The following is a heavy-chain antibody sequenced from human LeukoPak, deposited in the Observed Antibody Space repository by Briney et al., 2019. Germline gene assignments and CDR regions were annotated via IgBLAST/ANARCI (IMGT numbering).Heavy chain of an antibody. CDR2: IQNDGGDK. V-gene: IGHV3-30*02. CDR1: GINFRSSG. CDR3: VREGGRVALGRFDC. Sequence: GGSLRLSCVASGINFRSSGMHWVRQAPGKGLEWVTFIQNDGGDKHYADSVKGRFTISRDNAKNTVYLHMNSLRVNDTALYYCVREGGRVALGRFDCWGQGTLVTVSS. J-gene: IGHJ4*02. D-gene: IGHD2-15*01.